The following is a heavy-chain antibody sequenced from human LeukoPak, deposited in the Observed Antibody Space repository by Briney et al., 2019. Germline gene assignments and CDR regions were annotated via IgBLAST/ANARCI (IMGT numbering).Heavy chain of an antibody. CDR3: AKGGLQKFDY. CDR1: GLTFSTSG. V-gene: IGHV3-21*04. CDR2: IGPTGSDR. D-gene: IGHD3-16*01. J-gene: IGHJ4*02. Sequence: GGSLRLSCTASGLTFSTSGFNWVRQAPGKGLEWVASIGPTGSDRYHADSIKGRFTISRDNANNFLYLQMNSLRAEDTAVYYCAKGGLQKFDYWGQGTLVTVSS.